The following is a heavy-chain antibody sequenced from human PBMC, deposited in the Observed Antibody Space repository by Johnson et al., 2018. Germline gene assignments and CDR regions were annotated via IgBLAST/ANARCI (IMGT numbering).Heavy chain of an antibody. CDR2: ISYDGSNK. D-gene: IGHD2-21*01. Sequence: QVQLVQSEGGVVQPGRSLRLSCAASGFTFSSYAMHWVRQAPGKGLEWVAVISYDGSNKYYADSVKGRFTISRDNSKNTLYLKMNSLSAEATAVYYCGGEGRDSDAFDIWGQGTMVTVSS. CDR3: GGEGRDSDAFDI. V-gene: IGHV3-30-3*01. CDR1: GFTFSSYA. J-gene: IGHJ3*02.